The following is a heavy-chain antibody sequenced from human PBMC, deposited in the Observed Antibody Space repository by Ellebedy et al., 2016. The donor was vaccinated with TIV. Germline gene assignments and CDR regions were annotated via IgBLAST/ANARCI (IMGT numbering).Heavy chain of an antibody. CDR2: ISSSGSIM. D-gene: IGHD3-10*01. Sequence: GESLKISCAASGFTFSSYEMNWVRQAPVKRLEWVSYISSSGSIMFYADSVKGRFTISRDNAKNSLSLQMNSLRAEDTAIYYCALFRGVSWGQGTLVTVSS. CDR1: GFTFSSYE. V-gene: IGHV3-48*03. CDR3: ALFRGVS. J-gene: IGHJ5*02.